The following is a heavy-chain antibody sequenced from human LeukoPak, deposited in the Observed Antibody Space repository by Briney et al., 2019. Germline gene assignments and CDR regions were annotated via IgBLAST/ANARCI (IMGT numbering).Heavy chain of an antibody. CDR3: AKGGTFGATVVTPADY. V-gene: IGHV3-23*01. CDR1: GFTFSSYA. CDR2: ISGSGGST. D-gene: IGHD4-23*01. Sequence: GGSLRLSCAASGFTFSSYAMSWVRQAPGKGLEWVSAISGSGGSTYYADSVKGRFTISRDNAKNSLYLQMNSLRAEDTAVYYCAKGGTFGATVVTPADYWGQGTLVTVSS. J-gene: IGHJ4*02.